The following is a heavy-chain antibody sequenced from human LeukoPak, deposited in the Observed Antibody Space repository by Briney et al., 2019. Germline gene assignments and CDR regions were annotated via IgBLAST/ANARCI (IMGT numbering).Heavy chain of an antibody. J-gene: IGHJ4*02. CDR3: AKDSGNIAVAGTDY. Sequence: GGSLRLSCAASGFTVSSNYMSWVRQAPGKGLEWVSVIYSGGSTYSADSVKGRFTISRDNSKNTLYLQMNSLRAEDTAVYYCAKDSGNIAVAGTDYWGQGTLVTVSS. V-gene: IGHV3-53*01. CDR1: GFTVSSNY. CDR2: IYSGGST. D-gene: IGHD6-19*01.